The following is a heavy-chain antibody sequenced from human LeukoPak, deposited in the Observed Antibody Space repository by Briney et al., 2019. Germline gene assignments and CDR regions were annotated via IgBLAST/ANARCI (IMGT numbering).Heavy chain of an antibody. J-gene: IGHJ6*04. CDR3: ARDLGGYPFFVDV. CDR1: GGSIRSGDHH. Sequence: SETLSLTCSVSGGSIRSGDHHWAWVRRPPGKGLEFIGSLDESGRPYYNRPLKSRVSISGDTSGKQFSLNLTSVTAADTAVYFCARDLGGYPFFVDVWGRGTTVIVSS. D-gene: IGHD2-15*01. CDR2: LDESGRP. V-gene: IGHV4-39*07.